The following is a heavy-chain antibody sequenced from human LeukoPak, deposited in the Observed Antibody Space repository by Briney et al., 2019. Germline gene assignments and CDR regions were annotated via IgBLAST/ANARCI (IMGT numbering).Heavy chain of an antibody. D-gene: IGHD6-19*01. CDR3: ARGLRYSSGWFLLDY. CDR1: GFTVSSNY. J-gene: IGHJ4*02. Sequence: GGSLRLSCAASGFTVSSNYMSWVRQAPGKGLEWVSVIYSGGTTYYADSAKGRFAISRDNSKNTLYLQMNSLRAEDTAVYYCARGLRYSSGWFLLDYWGQGTLVTVSS. CDR2: IYSGGTT. V-gene: IGHV3-66*01.